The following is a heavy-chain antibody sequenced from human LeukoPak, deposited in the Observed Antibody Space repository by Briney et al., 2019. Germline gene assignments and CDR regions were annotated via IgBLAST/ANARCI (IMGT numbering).Heavy chain of an antibody. Sequence: PGGSLRLSCAASGFNVNNNYMSWVRQAPGKGLEWVAVISYDGSNKYYADSVKGRFTISRDNSKNTLYLQMNSLRAEDTAVYYCAKEAIDPESQYYYDSSGYLDYWGQGTLVTVSS. D-gene: IGHD3-22*01. J-gene: IGHJ4*02. CDR3: AKEAIDPESQYYYDSSGYLDY. CDR1: GFNVNNNY. V-gene: IGHV3-30*18. CDR2: ISYDGSNK.